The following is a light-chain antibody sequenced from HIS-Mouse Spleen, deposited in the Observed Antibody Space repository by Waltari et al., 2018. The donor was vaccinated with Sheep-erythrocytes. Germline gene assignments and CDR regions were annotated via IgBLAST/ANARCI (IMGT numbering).Light chain of an antibody. J-gene: IGKJ4*01. CDR3: QQYGSSPPP. V-gene: IGKV3-20*01. CDR1: QSVSSSY. Sequence: EIVLTQAPGTLSLSPGERATLSCRASQSVSSSYFAWYQQKPGQAPRLLIYGASSRATGIPDRFSGSGSGTDFTLTISRLEPEDFAVYYCQQYGSSPPPFGGGTKVEIK. CDR2: GAS.